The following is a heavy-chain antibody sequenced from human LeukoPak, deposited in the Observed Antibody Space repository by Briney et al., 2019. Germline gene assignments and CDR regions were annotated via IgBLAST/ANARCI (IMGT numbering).Heavy chain of an antibody. J-gene: IGHJ4*02. CDR1: GFTVSSNY. CDR3: AREAVTRNYFDY. V-gene: IGHV3-53*01. CDR2: IYSGGST. D-gene: IGHD4-17*01. Sequence: GSLRLSCAASGFTVSSNYMNWVRQAPGKGLEWVSVIYSGGSTYYADSVKGRFTIPRDNSKNTLYLQMNSLRAEDTAVYYCAREAVTRNYFDYWGQGTLVTVSS.